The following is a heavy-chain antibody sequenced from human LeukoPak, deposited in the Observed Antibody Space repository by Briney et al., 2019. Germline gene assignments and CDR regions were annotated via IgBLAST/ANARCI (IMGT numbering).Heavy chain of an antibody. CDR2: INPSGGST. CDR1: GYTFTSYY. J-gene: IGHJ5*02. V-gene: IGHV1-46*01. D-gene: IGHD3-10*01. Sequence: ASVKVSCKASGYTFTSYYMHWVRQAPGQGLEWMGIINPSGGSTSYAQKFQGRVTMTRDMSTSTVYMELSSLRSEDTAVYYCARDRHLRITMVRGVIDLENWFDPWGQGTLVTVSS. CDR3: ARDRHLRITMVRGVIDLENWFDP.